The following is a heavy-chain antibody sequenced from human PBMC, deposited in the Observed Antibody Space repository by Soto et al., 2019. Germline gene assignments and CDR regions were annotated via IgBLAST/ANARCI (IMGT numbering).Heavy chain of an antibody. CDR3: ANGGSAALIAPSGRDNWFDP. CDR1: GFAFDDYV. J-gene: IGHJ5*02. Sequence: EVQLVESGGGLVQPGRSLRLSCAASGFAFDDYVMHWVRQPPGRGLEWVSGITWNGGTIRYVDSVKGRFTISRDNAENSLYLQMNSLRPEDTAVYYCANGGSAALIAPSGRDNWFDPWGQGTQVTVS. D-gene: IGHD6-13*01. CDR2: ITWNGGTI. V-gene: IGHV3-9*01.